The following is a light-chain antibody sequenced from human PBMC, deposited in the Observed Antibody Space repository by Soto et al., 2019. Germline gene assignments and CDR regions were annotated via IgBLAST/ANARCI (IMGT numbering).Light chain of an antibody. J-gene: IGLJ7*01. Sequence: QSALTQPASVSGSPGQSITISCTATSSDVGSHNLVSWYQQHPGQAPKLMIYEVSKRPLGVSTRFSASKSGNTASLTISGLQAGDAADYYCGSYGGSRAVFGGGTQLTVL. CDR3: GSYGGSRAV. CDR1: SSDVGSHNL. V-gene: IGLV2-23*02. CDR2: EVS.